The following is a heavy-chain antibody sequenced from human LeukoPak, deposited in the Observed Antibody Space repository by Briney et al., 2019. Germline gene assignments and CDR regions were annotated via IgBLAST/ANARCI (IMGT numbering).Heavy chain of an antibody. CDR3: ARGYGSGSSPSYFQH. Sequence: GGSLRLSCAASGFTFSSYWMSWVRQAPGKGLEWVANIKQDGSEKYYVDSVKGRFTISRDNAKNSLYLQMNSLRAEDTAVYYCARGYGSGSSPSYFQHWGQGTLVTVSS. J-gene: IGHJ1*01. D-gene: IGHD3-10*01. CDR2: IKQDGSEK. V-gene: IGHV3-7*04. CDR1: GFTFSSYW.